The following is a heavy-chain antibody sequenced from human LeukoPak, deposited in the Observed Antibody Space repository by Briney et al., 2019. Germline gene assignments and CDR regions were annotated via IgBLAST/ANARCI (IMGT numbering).Heavy chain of an antibody. CDR2: ISGSGGST. Sequence: QTGGSLRLSCAASGFTFSSYAMSWVRQAPGKGVEGVSAISGSGGSTYYADSVKGRFTIARDKSKNPLYPQINPLRARHPALYYSAKDFGGVPAAMLRFDYWGQGTLVTVSS. CDR1: GFTFSSYA. V-gene: IGHV3-23*01. CDR3: AKDFGGVPAAMLRFDY. D-gene: IGHD2-2*01. J-gene: IGHJ4*02.